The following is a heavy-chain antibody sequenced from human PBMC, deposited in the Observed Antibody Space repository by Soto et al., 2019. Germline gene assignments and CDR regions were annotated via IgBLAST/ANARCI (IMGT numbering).Heavy chain of an antibody. CDR2: ISGSGGST. CDR1: GFTFSSYA. Sequence: GGSLRLSCAASGFTFSSYAMSWVRQAPGKGLEWVSAISGSGGSTYYADSVKGRFTISRDNSKNTLYLQMNSLRAEDTAVYYCAKSYDSSGYYFGYFDYWGQGTLVTVSS. J-gene: IGHJ4*02. D-gene: IGHD3-22*01. V-gene: IGHV3-23*01. CDR3: AKSYDSSGYYFGYFDY.